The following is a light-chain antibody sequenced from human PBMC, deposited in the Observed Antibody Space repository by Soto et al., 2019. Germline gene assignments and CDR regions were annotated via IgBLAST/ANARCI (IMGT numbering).Light chain of an antibody. CDR2: EVS. CDR1: SSDVGGYNY. CDR3: SSYTSSSTYV. V-gene: IGLV2-14*01. Sequence: QSVLTQPASVSGSPGQSITISCTGTSSDVGGYNYVPWYQQHPGKAPKLMIYEVSNRPSWVSNRFSVSKSGNTASLTISGLQAEDEADYYCSSYTSSSTYVFGTGTKVTVL. J-gene: IGLJ1*01.